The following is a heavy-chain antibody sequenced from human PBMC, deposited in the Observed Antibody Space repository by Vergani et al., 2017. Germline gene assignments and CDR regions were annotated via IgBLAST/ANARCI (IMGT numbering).Heavy chain of an antibody. Sequence: QVQLVQSGAEVKKPGASVKVSCKASGYTFTSYGISWVRQAPGQGLEWMGWSSAYNGNTNYAKKLQGRVTMNTDTSTSTAYMELRSLISDDTAVYYCAREQWLPIDYFDYWGQGTLVTVSS. J-gene: IGHJ4*02. CDR1: GYTFTSYG. D-gene: IGHD6-19*01. CDR3: AREQWLPIDYFDY. CDR2: SSAYNGNT. V-gene: IGHV1-18*04.